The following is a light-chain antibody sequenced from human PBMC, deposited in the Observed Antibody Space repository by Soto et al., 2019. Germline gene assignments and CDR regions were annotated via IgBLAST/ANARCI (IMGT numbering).Light chain of an antibody. J-gene: IGLJ2*01. V-gene: IGLV2-14*01. CDR1: SSDVGGYNY. Sequence: QSVLTQPASVSGSPGQSITISCTGTSSDVGGYNYVSWYQLHPGKAPKLMIYDVSNRPSGVSNRLSGSKSGNTASLTISGLQAEDEADYYCSSYTSSSTLLVFGGGTQLTVL. CDR3: SSYTSSSTLLV. CDR2: DVS.